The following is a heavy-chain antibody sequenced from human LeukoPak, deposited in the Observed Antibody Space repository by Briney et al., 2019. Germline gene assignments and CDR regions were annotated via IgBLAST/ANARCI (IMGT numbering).Heavy chain of an antibody. D-gene: IGHD2/OR15-2a*01. CDR3: ATTYSRPSGSYFHP. CDR1: AYTFTNYY. Sequence: GASVKVSCKASAYTFTNYYFHWVRQAPGHGPAWVGIINPSGGNTSFAQNFQGRVTSTRDTSTSTLYMGLSSLRSEDTAVYYCATTYSRPSGSYFHPWGQGTLVTVSS. CDR2: INPSGGNT. V-gene: IGHV1-46*01. J-gene: IGHJ5*02.